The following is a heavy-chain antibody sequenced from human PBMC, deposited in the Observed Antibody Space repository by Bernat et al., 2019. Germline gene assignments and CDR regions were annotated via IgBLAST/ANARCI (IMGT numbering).Heavy chain of an antibody. J-gene: IGHJ3*02. Sequence: EVQLLESGGGLVQPGGSLRLSCVASGFTFSSYAMSWVRQAPGKGLEWVSAISGSGGSTYYADSVKGRFTISRDNSKNTLYLQMNSLRAEDTAVYYCAKDLEHYYDGSGYPDDFDIWGQGTMVTVSS. CDR3: AKDLEHYYDGSGYPDDFDI. CDR2: ISGSGGST. CDR1: GFTFSSYA. D-gene: IGHD3-22*01. V-gene: IGHV3-23*01.